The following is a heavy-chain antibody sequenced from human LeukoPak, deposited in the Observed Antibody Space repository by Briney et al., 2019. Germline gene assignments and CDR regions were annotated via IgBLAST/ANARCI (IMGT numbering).Heavy chain of an antibody. CDR3: ANGGYGDRGGH. CDR2: ISSSSSTI. CDR1: GFTFSSYS. D-gene: IGHD4-17*01. J-gene: IGHJ4*02. V-gene: IGHV3-48*04. Sequence: GGSLRLSCAASGFTFSSYSMNWVRQAPGKGLEWVSYISSSSSTIYYADSVKGRFTISRDNAKNSLYLQMNSLRAEDTAVYYCANGGYGDRGGHWGQGTLVTVSS.